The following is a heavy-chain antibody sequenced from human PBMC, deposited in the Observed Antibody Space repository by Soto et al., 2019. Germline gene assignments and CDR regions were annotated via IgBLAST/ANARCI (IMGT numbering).Heavy chain of an antibody. CDR3: ARDIGIVGATTGYYFDY. J-gene: IGHJ4*02. D-gene: IGHD1-26*01. V-gene: IGHV4-4*07. CDR1: GGSISSYY. CDR2: IYTSGST. Sequence: QVQLQESGPGLVKPSETLSLTCTVSGGSISSYYWSWIRQPAGKGLEWIGRIYTSGSTNYNPSLRSRVTMSVDTSKNQFSLKLSSVTAADAAVYYCARDIGIVGATTGYYFDYWGQGTLVTVSS.